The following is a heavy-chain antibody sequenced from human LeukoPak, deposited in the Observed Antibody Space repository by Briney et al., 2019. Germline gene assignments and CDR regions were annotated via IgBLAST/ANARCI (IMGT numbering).Heavy chain of an antibody. Sequence: PGGSLRLSCAASGFDVTTNYMSWVRQVPGKGLDWVSVFSGDGYTGYADSVKGRFTVSRDSSKNTMYLQMNSLRAEDSALYYCARDLNYWGQGTLVTVSS. CDR1: GFDVTTNY. CDR2: FSGDGYT. V-gene: IGHV3-53*01. J-gene: IGHJ4*02. CDR3: ARDLNY.